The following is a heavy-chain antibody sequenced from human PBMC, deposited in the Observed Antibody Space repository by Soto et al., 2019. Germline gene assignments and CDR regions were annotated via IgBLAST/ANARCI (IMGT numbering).Heavy chain of an antibody. CDR2: IYYSGST. CDR3: ASQYYYGSGSYYNAYYYYYGMDV. CDR1: GGSISSGGYY. D-gene: IGHD3-10*01. J-gene: IGHJ6*02. V-gene: IGHV4-31*03. Sequence: SETLSLTCTVSGGSISSGGYYWSWIRQHPGKGLEWIGYIYYSGSTYYNPSLKSRVTISVDTSKNQFSLKLSSVTAADTAVYYCASQYYYGSGSYYNAYYYYYGMDVWGQGTTVTVSS.